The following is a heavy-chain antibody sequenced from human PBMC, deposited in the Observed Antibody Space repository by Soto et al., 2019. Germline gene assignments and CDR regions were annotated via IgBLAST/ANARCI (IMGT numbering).Heavy chain of an antibody. Sequence: QEQLVQSGAEVRKPGASVKVSCKASGYTFTRYYMHWVRQAPGQGLEWMGIINTSGGSASYAQKFQGRVTITRDTSTSTVYMELSSLTSEDTAVYYCARDQIAGATLGGFEYWGQGTLVTVSS. J-gene: IGHJ4*02. CDR1: GYTFTRYY. D-gene: IGHD1-26*01. V-gene: IGHV1-46*01. CDR3: ARDQIAGATLGGFEY. CDR2: INTSGGSA.